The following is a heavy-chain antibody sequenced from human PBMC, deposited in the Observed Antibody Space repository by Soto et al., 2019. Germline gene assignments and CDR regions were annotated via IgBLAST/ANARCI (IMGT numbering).Heavy chain of an antibody. CDR1: GFTFSRYG. V-gene: IGHV3-23*01. CDR2: VRSDGDTT. J-gene: IGHJ4*02. CDR3: AEGKGVGATPDGANC. Sequence: EVQVLESGGGLVQPGGSLRLSWAAAGFTFSRYGMNWVRQAPGKGLEWVSGVRSDGDTTYNADAVKGRFTVSRDNFKDTVDLQMNILRVEDTAVYYCAEGKGVGATPDGANCWGQGTLVTVSS. D-gene: IGHD1-26*01.